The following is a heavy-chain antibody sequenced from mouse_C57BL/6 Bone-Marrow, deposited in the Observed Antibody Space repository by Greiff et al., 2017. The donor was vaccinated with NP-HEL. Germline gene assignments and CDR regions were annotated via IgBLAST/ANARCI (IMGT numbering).Heavy chain of an antibody. CDR2: IHPNSGST. D-gene: IGHD3-2*02. V-gene: IGHV1-64*01. J-gene: IGHJ3*01. CDR1: GYTFTSYW. Sequence: VQLQQPGAELVKPGASVKLSCKASGYTFTSYWMHWVKQRPGQGLEWIGMIHPNSGSTNYNEKFKSKATLTVDKSSSTAYMQLSSLTSEDSAVYYGARRQLRAWFAYWGQGTLVTVSA. CDR3: ARRQLRAWFAY.